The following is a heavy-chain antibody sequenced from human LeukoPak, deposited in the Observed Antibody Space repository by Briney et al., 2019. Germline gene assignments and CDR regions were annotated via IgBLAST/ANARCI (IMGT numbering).Heavy chain of an antibody. CDR2: NYPGNSDT. CDR3: ARGSIMAATRNYIDY. Sequence: GASLKISRKGAGYSFNNYWIAGVREMAGKVLELMGMNYPGNSDTRYSPSFQGKVTISADKSINTAYLQSSSLKASDTAKYYCARGSIMAATRNYIDYWGQGTLVSVSP. CDR1: GYSFNNYW. J-gene: IGHJ4*02. D-gene: IGHD1-26*01. V-gene: IGHV5-51*01.